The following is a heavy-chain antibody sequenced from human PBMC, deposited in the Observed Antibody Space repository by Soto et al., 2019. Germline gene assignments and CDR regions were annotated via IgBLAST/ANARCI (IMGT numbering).Heavy chain of an antibody. CDR3: ARYSSGWYRARDAFDI. D-gene: IGHD6-19*01. Sequence: WASVKVSCKASGYTFTGYYMHWVRQAPGQGLEWMGWINPNSGGTNYAQKFQGWVTMTRDTSISTAYMELSRLRSDDTAVYYCARYSSGWYRARDAFDIWGQGTMVTVSS. CDR2: INPNSGGT. CDR1: GYTFTGYY. J-gene: IGHJ3*02. V-gene: IGHV1-2*04.